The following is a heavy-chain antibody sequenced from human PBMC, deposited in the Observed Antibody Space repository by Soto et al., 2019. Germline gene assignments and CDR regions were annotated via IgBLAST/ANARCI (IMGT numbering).Heavy chain of an antibody. V-gene: IGHV3-11*01. CDR3: ARSGTPRITIFGVVPAHMDV. D-gene: IGHD3-3*01. Sequence: GGSLRLSCAASGFTFSDYYMSWIRQAPGKGLEWVSYISSSGSTIYYADSVKGRFTISRDNAKNSLYLQMNSLRAEDTAVYYYARSGTPRITIFGVVPAHMDVWGKGTTVTVSS. CDR2: ISSSGSTI. CDR1: GFTFSDYY. J-gene: IGHJ6*03.